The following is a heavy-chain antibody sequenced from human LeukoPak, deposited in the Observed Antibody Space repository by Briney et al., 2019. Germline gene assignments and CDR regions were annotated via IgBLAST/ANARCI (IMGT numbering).Heavy chain of an antibody. Sequence: PGGSLRLSCAASGFTFSSYWMSWVRQAPGKGLEWVANIKQDGSEKYYVDSVKGRFTISRDNAKNLLYLQMNSLRAGDTAVYYFANDPLWFGGWYFGYWGQGTLVTVSS. CDR3: ANDPLWFGGWYFGY. J-gene: IGHJ4*02. CDR1: GFTFSSYW. CDR2: IKQDGSEK. D-gene: IGHD3-10*01. V-gene: IGHV3-7*03.